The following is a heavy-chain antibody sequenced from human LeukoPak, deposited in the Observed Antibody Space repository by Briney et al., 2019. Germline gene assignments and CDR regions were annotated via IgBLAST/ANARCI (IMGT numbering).Heavy chain of an antibody. CDR2: INHSGST. CDR3: ARAVTRKDIVLMVYATLSYYFDY. J-gene: IGHJ4*02. Sequence: SETLSLTCAVCGGSFSGYYWSWIRQPPGKGLEWIGEINHSGSTNYNPSLKSRVTISVDTSKNQFSLKLSSVTAADTAVYYCARAVTRKDIVLMVYATLSYYFDYWGQGTLVTVSS. V-gene: IGHV4-34*01. D-gene: IGHD2-8*01. CDR1: GGSFSGYY.